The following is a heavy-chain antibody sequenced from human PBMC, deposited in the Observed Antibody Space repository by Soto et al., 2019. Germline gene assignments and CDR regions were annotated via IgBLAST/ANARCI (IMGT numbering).Heavy chain of an antibody. CDR1: GFTFSSYN. J-gene: IGHJ6*02. V-gene: IGHV3-21*01. CDR2: ISSSSSYI. D-gene: IGHD2-2*03. CDR3: ASDGLSDYYGMDV. Sequence: EVQLVESGGGLVKPGGSLRLSCAASGFTFSSYNMKWVRRAPGKGLEWVSSISSSSSYIYYADSVKGRVTVSRDNARKSLFLQMNSLRAEDTAVYYCASDGLSDYYGMDVWGQGATVTVSS.